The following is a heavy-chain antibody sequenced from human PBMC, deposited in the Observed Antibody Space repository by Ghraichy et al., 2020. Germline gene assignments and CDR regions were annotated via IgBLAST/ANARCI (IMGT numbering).Heavy chain of an antibody. CDR2: IRSQAFGGTT. J-gene: IGHJ2*01. Sequence: GGSLRLSCTASGFTFGDYAMSWFRQAPGKGLEWVGFIRSQAFGGTTEYAASVKGRFTISRDDSKSIAYLQMNSLKTEDTAVYYCSRDKGPTRIAIFGVAAYWYFDLWGRGTLVTVSS. D-gene: IGHD3-3*01. V-gene: IGHV3-49*03. CDR1: GFTFGDYA. CDR3: SRDKGPTRIAIFGVAAYWYFDL.